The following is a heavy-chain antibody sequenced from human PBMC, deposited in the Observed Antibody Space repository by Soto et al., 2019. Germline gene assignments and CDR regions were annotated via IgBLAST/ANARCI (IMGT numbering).Heavy chain of an antibody. CDR1: GFTFSSYA. J-gene: IGHJ6*02. Sequence: GGSLRLSCAASGFTFSSYAMHWVRQAPGKGLEWVAVISYDGSNKYYADSVKGRFTISRDNSKNTLYLQMNSLRAEDTAVYYCARNIQPYYYYGMDVWGQGTTVTVSS. CDR2: ISYDGSNK. V-gene: IGHV3-30-3*01. D-gene: IGHD1-1*01. CDR3: ARNIQPYYYYGMDV.